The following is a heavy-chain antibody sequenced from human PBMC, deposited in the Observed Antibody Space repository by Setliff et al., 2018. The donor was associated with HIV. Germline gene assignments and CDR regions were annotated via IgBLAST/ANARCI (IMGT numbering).Heavy chain of an antibody. D-gene: IGHD3-10*01. J-gene: IGHJ5*02. V-gene: IGHV4-59*08. CDR2: IYYSGST. CDR3: ATYADRESNRFDP. Sequence: SETLSLTCTVSGGSISSYYWSWIRQPPGKGLEWIGYIYYSGSTNYNPSLKSRVTISVDTSKNHFSLNVSSLTAADTAVYYCATYADRESNRFDPWGQGILVTVSS. CDR1: GGSISSYY.